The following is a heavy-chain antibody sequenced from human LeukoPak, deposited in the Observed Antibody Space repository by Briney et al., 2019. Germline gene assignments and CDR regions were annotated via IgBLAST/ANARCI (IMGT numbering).Heavy chain of an antibody. J-gene: IGHJ4*02. Sequence: GGSLGLSCAASGFILSTYTMHWVRQAPGKGLEYVSAINSNGDSTFYANSLKGRVTISRDNSKNTLYLHMGSLRAEDMAVYYCATGCKGSSTSCPANYWGQGTLVTVSS. CDR1: GFILSTYT. CDR3: ATGCKGSSTSCPANY. CDR2: INSNGDST. D-gene: IGHD2-2*01. V-gene: IGHV3-64*01.